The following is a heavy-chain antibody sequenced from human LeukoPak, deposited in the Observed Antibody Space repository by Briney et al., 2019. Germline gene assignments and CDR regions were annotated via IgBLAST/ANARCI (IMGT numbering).Heavy chain of an antibody. CDR2: ISCVYDNI. CDR3: ARGGAHGMDV. CDR1: GFTFSDYY. V-gene: IGHV3-11*01. J-gene: IGHJ6*02. D-gene: IGHD1-26*01. Sequence: PGGSLRLSCAASGFTFSDYYMTWIRQAPGRGLEWVSYISCVYDNIYYGDSVKGRFTISRDNAKNSVYLQMSSLRADDTAVYYCARGGAHGMDVWGQGTTVTVSS.